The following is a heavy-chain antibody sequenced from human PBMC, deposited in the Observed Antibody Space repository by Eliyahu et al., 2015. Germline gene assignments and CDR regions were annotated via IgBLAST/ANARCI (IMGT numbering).Heavy chain of an antibody. V-gene: IGHV2-70*01. CDR1: GFSLSTSGMC. CDR2: IDWDDNK. J-gene: IGHJ5*02. Sequence: QVTLRESGPALVKPTQTLTLTCTFSGFSLSTSGMCVSWXRQPPGKALEWLALIDWDDNKYYSTSLKTRLTISKDTSKNQVVLTMTNMDPVDTATYYCTRMELGYCSGGICHPVQGWFDPWGQGTLVTVSS. D-gene: IGHD2-15*01. CDR3: TRMELGYCSGGICHPVQGWFDP.